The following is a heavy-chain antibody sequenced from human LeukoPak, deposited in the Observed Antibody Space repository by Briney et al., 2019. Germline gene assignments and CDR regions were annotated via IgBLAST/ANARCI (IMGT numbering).Heavy chain of an antibody. J-gene: IGHJ4*02. V-gene: IGHV3-23*01. CDR2: ISGSGGTT. CDR1: GFTFSSYA. D-gene: IGHD6-19*01. CDR3: AKDPGYTSGWYNDY. Sequence: GGSLRLSCAASGFTFSSYAMTWVRQAPGKGLEWVSGISGSGGTTYYADSVKGRFTISRDNSKKTLYLQMNSLRVEDTAVYYCAKDPGYTSGWYNDYWGRGTLVTVSS.